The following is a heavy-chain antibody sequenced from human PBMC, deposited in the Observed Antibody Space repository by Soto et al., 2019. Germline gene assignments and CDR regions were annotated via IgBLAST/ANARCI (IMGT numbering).Heavy chain of an antibody. CDR1: GGSIISYY. Sequence: SETLSLTCTVSGGSIISYYWSWIRQPPGKGLEWIGYIYYSGSTNYNPSLKSRVTISVDTSKNQFSLKLSSVTAADTAVYYCARFRRVVRSNWFDPWGQGTLVTVSS. CDR3: ARFRRVVRSNWFDP. CDR2: IYYSGST. D-gene: IGHD2-21*01. V-gene: IGHV4-59*01. J-gene: IGHJ5*02.